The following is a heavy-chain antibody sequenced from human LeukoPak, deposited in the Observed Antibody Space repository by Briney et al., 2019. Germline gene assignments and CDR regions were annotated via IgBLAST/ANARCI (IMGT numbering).Heavy chain of an antibody. CDR1: GFTFSSYW. CDR2: IASDGSST. V-gene: IGHV3-74*01. J-gene: IGHJ4*02. Sequence: GGSLRLSCPASGFTFSSYWMNWVRQAPGKGLVWVSRIASDGSSTTYADSVKGRFSISRDNAKNTLYLQMNSLRVEDTAVYYCARGRPHGNDYWGQGTLVTVSS. D-gene: IGHD4-23*01. CDR3: ARGRPHGNDY.